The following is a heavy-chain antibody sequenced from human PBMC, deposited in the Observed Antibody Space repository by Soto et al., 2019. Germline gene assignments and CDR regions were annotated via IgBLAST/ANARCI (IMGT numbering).Heavy chain of an antibody. CDR1: GFTFSSYA. CDR2: ISGSGGST. V-gene: IGHV3-23*01. Sequence: GGSLRLSCAASGFTFSSYAMSWVRQAPGKGLEWVSAISGSGGSTYYADSVKGRFTISRDNSKNTLYLEMNSLTAEDTAVYYCAKGEGLTPPYYYYMDVWGKTTTVTVSS. CDR3: AKGEGLTPPYYYYMDV. J-gene: IGHJ6*03. D-gene: IGHD7-27*01.